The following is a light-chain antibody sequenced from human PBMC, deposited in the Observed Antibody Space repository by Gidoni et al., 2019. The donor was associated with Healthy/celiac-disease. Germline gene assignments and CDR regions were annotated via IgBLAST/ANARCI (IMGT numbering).Light chain of an antibody. J-gene: IGKJ2*01. Sequence: SLGERATINCKSSQSVLYSSNNKNYLAWYQQKPGQPPNLLIYWASTRESGVPDRVSGSGSGTDFTLTISSLQAEDVAVYYCQQYYSTPYTFGQGTKLEIK. CDR1: QSVLYSSNNKNY. CDR3: QQYYSTPYT. V-gene: IGKV4-1*01. CDR2: WAS.